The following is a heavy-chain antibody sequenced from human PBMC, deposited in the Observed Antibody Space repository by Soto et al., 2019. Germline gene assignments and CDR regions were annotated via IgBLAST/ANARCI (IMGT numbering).Heavy chain of an antibody. Sequence: EVQLVQSGAEVKKPGESLRISCKGSGYSFNSYWISWVRQMPGKGLEWMGRIDPSDSYINYNPSFQGHVTISADKSXXXXXXXXXXXXXXXXXXXXXXXTRXXXXNXGXCYFGMDVWGQGTTVTVSS. J-gene: IGHJ6*02. D-gene: IGHD2-8*01. V-gene: IGHV5-10-1*01. CDR2: IDPSDSYI. CDR1: GYSFNSYW. CDR3: XXTRXXXXNXGXCYFGMDV.